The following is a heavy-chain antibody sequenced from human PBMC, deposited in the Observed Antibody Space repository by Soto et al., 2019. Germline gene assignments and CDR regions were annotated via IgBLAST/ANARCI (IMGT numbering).Heavy chain of an antibody. V-gene: IGHV4-34*01. J-gene: IGHJ4*02. D-gene: IGHD3-22*01. CDR1: GGSFSGYY. Sequence: ASETLSLTCAVYGGSFSGYYWSWIRQPPGKGLEWIGEINHSGSTNYNPSLKSRVTISVDTSKNQFSLKLSSVTAADTAVYYCARVLLNYYDSSGYPFDDWGQGTLVTVSS. CDR2: INHSGST. CDR3: ARVLLNYYDSSGYPFDD.